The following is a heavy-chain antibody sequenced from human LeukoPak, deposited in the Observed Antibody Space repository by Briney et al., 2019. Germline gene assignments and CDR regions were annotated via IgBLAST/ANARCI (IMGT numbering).Heavy chain of an antibody. CDR2: MKQNSDNT. J-gene: IGHJ3*02. V-gene: IGHV1-8*01. Sequence: AGVKVSCKASGYCFTRCYIHRVGQATAQGIAWMGVMKQNSDNTGYAQKFPGRVTMTRITDISTAYMELSSRRSEDTAVYYCASRTCTGAFDNWGQGTMVTVSS. CDR3: ASRTCTGAFDN. D-gene: IGHD2-8*02. CDR1: GYCFTRCY.